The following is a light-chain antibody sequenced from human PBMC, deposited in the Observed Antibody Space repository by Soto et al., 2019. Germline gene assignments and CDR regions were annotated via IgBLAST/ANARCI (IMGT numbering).Light chain of an antibody. V-gene: IGKV1-5*01. J-gene: IGKJ1*01. CDR1: QSISRW. CDR2: DAS. CDR3: QLYNRNTWS. Sequence: DIQMTQSPSTLSASVGDRVTINCRASQSISRWVAWYQQKSGKAPKLLIYDASNLESGVPSRFSGSGSGTEFTLTITTLQPDDFATYFCQLYNRNTWSFGPGTKVDIK.